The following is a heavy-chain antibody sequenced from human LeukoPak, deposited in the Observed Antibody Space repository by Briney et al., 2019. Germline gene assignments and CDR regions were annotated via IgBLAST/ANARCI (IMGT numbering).Heavy chain of an antibody. J-gene: IGHJ5*02. Sequence: SETLSLTCTVSGGSISSSSYYWGWIRQPPGKGLEWIGSMYCSGSTYYSPSLKSRVTISVDTSKNQFSLKLSSVTAADTAVYYCAGIVLMVYANWFDPWGQGTLVTVSS. CDR2: MYCSGST. D-gene: IGHD2-8*01. V-gene: IGHV4-39*01. CDR3: AGIVLMVYANWFDP. CDR1: GGSISSSSYY.